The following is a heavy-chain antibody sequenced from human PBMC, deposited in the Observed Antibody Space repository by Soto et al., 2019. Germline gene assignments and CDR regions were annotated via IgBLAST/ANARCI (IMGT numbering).Heavy chain of an antibody. V-gene: IGHV1-8*01. J-gene: IGHJ6*02. CDR1: GYTFTSYD. CDR3: ARGGDPTQYCSSTSCYTRWYHWKDYYYYGMDV. Sequence: GASVKVSCKASGYTFTSYDINWVRQATGQGLEWMGWMNPNSGNTGYAQKFQGRVTMTRNTSISTAYMELSSLRSEDTAVYYCARGGDPTQYCSSTSCYTRWYHWKDYYYYGMDVWGQGTTVTVSS. CDR2: MNPNSGNT. D-gene: IGHD2-2*02.